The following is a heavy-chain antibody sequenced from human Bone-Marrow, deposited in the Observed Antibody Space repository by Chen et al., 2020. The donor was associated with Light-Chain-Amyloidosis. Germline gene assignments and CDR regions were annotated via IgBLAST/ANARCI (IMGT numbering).Heavy chain of an antibody. D-gene: IGHD1-1*01. V-gene: IGHV4-30-4*01. CDR3: VIETTSTPWFDP. CDR1: GASISSADDY. Sequence: QVQLQESGPGLVKPSQTLSLVCSVSGASISSADDYWTWVRQPPGQVLEWIGYMHHSGSATYNPSLRSRVAIPLDTSKNQFSLSLTSVTAADSAMYFCVIETTSTPWFDPWGPGTLVTVYS. J-gene: IGHJ5*02. CDR2: MHHSGSA.